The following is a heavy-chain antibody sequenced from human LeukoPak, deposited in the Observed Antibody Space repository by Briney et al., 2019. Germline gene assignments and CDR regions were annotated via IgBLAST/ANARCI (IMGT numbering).Heavy chain of an antibody. J-gene: IGHJ4*02. D-gene: IGHD1-7*01. CDR2: IKQDGSEK. CDR3: ARDPSITGTTDDY. Sequence: GGSLRLSCGASGFTFSSYWMSWVRQAPGKGLEWVANIKQDGSEKYYVDSVKGRFTISRDNAKNSLYLQMNSLRAKDTAVYYCARDPSITGTTDDYWGQGTLVTVSS. V-gene: IGHV3-7*01. CDR1: GFTFSSYW.